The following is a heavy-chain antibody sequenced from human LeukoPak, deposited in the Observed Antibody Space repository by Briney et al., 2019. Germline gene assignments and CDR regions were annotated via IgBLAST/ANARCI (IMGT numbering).Heavy chain of an antibody. J-gene: IGHJ3*01. CDR3: ARGRVWDAFDV. CDR2: IYYSGST. CDR1: GGSISNYY. D-gene: IGHD6-6*01. Sequence: PSETLSLTCTVSGGSISNYYWSWIRRPPGKGLEWIGYIYYSGSTLYNPSLKSRVTISVDTSKNQFSLKLSSVTDADTAVHHRARGRVWDAFDVWGQGTMVTVSS. V-gene: IGHV4-59*01.